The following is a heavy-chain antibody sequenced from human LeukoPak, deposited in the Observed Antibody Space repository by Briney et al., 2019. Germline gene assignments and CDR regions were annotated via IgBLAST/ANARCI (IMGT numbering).Heavy chain of an antibody. V-gene: IGHV3-30*03. D-gene: IGHD3-10*01. Sequence: PGRSLRLSCAASGFTFSSYGMHWVRQAPGKGLEWVAVISYDGSNKYYADSVKGRFTISRDNSKNTLYLQMNSLRAEDTAVYYCASQGGLLWFGELSGGMDVWGQGTTVTVSS. CDR1: GFTFSSYG. J-gene: IGHJ6*02. CDR2: ISYDGSNK. CDR3: ASQGGLLWFGELSGGMDV.